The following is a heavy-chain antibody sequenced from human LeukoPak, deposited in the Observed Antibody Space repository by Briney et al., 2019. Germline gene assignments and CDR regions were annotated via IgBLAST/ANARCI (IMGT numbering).Heavy chain of an antibody. J-gene: IGHJ6*03. Sequence: SVKVSCKASGFTFVNSAMQWVQQARGQRLEWIGWIVVGSGHTNYAQKFQERVTITRDMSTGTAYMELRSLRSEDTAVYYCAATAYYDKDYYMDVWGKGTTVIVSS. CDR3: AATAYYDKDYYMDV. V-gene: IGHV1-58*02. D-gene: IGHD3-16*01. CDR1: GFTFVNSA. CDR2: IVVGSGHT.